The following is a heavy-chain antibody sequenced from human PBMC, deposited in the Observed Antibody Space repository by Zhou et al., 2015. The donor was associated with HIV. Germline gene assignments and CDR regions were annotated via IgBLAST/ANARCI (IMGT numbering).Heavy chain of an antibody. CDR2: INAGNGNT. D-gene: IGHD5-18*01. CDR3: ASGRGYSYGMGDHDAFDI. J-gene: IGHJ3*02. Sequence: QVQLVQSGAEEKKPGASVKVSCKASGYTFTSYAMHWVRQAPGQRLEWMGWINAGNGNTKYSQKFQGRVTITRDTSASTAYMELSSLRSEDTAVYYCASGRGYSYGMGDHDAFDIWGQGTMVTVSS. CDR1: GYTFTSYA. V-gene: IGHV1-3*05.